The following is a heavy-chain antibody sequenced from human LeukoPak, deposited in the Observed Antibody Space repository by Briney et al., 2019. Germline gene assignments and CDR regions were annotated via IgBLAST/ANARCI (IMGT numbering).Heavy chain of an antibody. CDR1: GGSISTYY. CDR3: ARDPSGSFFNWFDP. Sequence: SETLSLTCTVSGGSISTYYWSWIRQPPGKGLEWIGYVYYSGGTNYNPSLKSRVTMSVDTSKNQFSLKLRSVTAADTTVYYCARDPSGSFFNWFDPWGQGTLVTVSS. D-gene: IGHD1-26*01. CDR2: VYYSGGT. V-gene: IGHV4-59*01. J-gene: IGHJ5*02.